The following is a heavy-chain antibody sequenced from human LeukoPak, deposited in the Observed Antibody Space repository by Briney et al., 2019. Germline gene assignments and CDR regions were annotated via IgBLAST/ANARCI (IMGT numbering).Heavy chain of an antibody. D-gene: IGHD3-10*01. CDR3: ARGEGSGSYYNARYYYYMDV. J-gene: IGHJ6*03. V-gene: IGHV1-8*02. CDR1: GYTFTSYD. Sequence: GASVKVSCKASGYTFTSYDINWVRQATGQGLEWMGWMNPNSGNTGYAQKFQGRVTMTRNTSISTAYMELSSLRSEDTAVYYCARGEGSGSYYNARYYYYMDVWGKGTTVTISS. CDR2: MNPNSGNT.